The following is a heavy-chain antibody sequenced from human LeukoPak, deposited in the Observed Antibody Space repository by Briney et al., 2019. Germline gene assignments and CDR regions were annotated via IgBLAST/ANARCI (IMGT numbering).Heavy chain of an antibody. D-gene: IGHD6-6*01. J-gene: IGHJ4*02. CDR3: AREPTYSSSLDY. V-gene: IGHV3-23*01. CDR2: ISGSGGST. CDR1: GFTFSNYA. Sequence: PGGSLRLSCAASGFTFSNYAMSWVRQAPGKGLEWVSGISGSGGSTYYADSVKGHFTISRDNSKNTLYLQMNSLRPEDTAVYYCAREPTYSSSLDYWGQGTLVTVSS.